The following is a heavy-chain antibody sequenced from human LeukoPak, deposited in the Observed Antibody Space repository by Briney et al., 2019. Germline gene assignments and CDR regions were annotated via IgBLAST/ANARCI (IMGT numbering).Heavy chain of an antibody. CDR2: IHTNDKT. J-gene: IGHJ4*02. D-gene: IGHD6-13*01. Sequence: GGSLRLSCAASGFIVNGKYMSWVRQAPGKGLEWVSGIHTNDKTYYADSVKGRFTISRDNSKDTLFLQMNTLRAEDTAVYYCATRIAAGGLFFFDYWGQGTLVTVSS. CDR1: GFIVNGKY. V-gene: IGHV3-53*01. CDR3: ATRIAAGGLFFFDY.